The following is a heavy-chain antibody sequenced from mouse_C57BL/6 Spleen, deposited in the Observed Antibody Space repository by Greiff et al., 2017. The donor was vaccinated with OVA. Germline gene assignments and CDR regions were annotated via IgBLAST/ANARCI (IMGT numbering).Heavy chain of an antibody. V-gene: IGHV1-76*01. J-gene: IGHJ2*01. D-gene: IGHD3-2*02. Sequence: QVQLQQSGAELVRPGASVKLSCKASGYTFTDYYINWVKQRPGQGLEWIARIYPGSGNTYYNEKFKGKATLTAEKSSSTAYMQLSSLTSEDSAFYFCAVTAQAKGYFDYWGQGTTLTVSS. CDR1: GYTFTDYY. CDR3: AVTAQAKGYFDY. CDR2: IYPGSGNT.